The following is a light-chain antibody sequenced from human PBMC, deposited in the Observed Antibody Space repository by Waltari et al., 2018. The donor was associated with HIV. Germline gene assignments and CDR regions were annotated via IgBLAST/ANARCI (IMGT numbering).Light chain of an antibody. CDR2: DVY. V-gene: IGLV2-23*02. J-gene: IGLJ2*01. CDR3: CSYVPVREFVV. CDR1: DSVPPGHNY. Sequence: QSALTQPAAVSGSPGQAIVLSCSGLDSVPPGHNYVSLYHQVPGTGPQLLIFDVYKPPSGISSRFSASRSGDTASLTISDLQADDDGDYYCCSYVPVREFVVFGGGTKVTVL.